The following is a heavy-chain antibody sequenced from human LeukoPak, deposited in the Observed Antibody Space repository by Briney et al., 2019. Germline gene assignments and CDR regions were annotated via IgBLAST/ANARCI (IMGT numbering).Heavy chain of an antibody. Sequence: GGSLRLSCEASGFTFSGYAMSWVRQAPGKGLEWVSSISGIGSTSYYGDSVKGRFTISRDNSKNTLYLQMNSLRAEDTAVYYCATDSYNWNDAFDIWGQGTMVTVSS. CDR2: ISGIGSTS. V-gene: IGHV3-23*01. D-gene: IGHD1-1*01. CDR1: GFTFSGYA. CDR3: ATDSYNWNDAFDI. J-gene: IGHJ3*02.